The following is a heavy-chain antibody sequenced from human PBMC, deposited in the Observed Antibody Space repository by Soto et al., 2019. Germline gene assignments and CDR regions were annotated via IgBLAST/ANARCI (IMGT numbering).Heavy chain of an antibody. V-gene: IGHV4-4*02. D-gene: IGHD1-26*01. CDR2: IFHSGTT. CDR3: ASESGGELLPS. Sequence: QVQLQESGPGLVKPSGTLSLTCAVSGGSISSSNWWSWVRQPPGKGLEWIGEIFHSGTTSYNPSLKSRVTISIDKSKNQFSLKLTSVTAADTAVYYCASESGGELLPSWGQGTLVTVSS. CDR1: GGSISSSNW. J-gene: IGHJ1*01.